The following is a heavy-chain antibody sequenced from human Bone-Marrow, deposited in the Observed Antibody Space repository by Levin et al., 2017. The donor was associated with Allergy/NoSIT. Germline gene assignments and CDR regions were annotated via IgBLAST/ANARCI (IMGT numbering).Heavy chain of an antibody. CDR1: GGSISSYY. CDR2: ISHSGRT. CDR3: ARENLEGRYRSGSLVYYRYGLDV. V-gene: IGHV4-59*01. D-gene: IGHD5-18*01. J-gene: IGHJ6*02. Sequence: SQTLSLTCTVSGGSISSYYWSWIRQPPGKGLEWIGYISHSGRTTYNPSLKSRVTISIDTSKNQVSLNLSSVTAADTAVYYCARENLEGRYRSGSLVYYRYGLDVWGQGTTVTVSS.